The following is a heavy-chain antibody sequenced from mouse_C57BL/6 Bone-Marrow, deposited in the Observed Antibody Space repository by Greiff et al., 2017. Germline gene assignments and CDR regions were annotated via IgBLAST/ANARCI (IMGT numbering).Heavy chain of an antibody. CDR2: INPNNGGT. V-gene: IGHV1-26*01. J-gene: IGHJ2*01. Sequence: EVKLVESGPELVKPGASVKISCKASGYTFTDYYMNWVKQSHGKSLEWIGDINPNNGGTSYNQKFKGKATLTVDKSSSTAYMELRSLTSEDSAVYYCARLGHYYGTPAYFDYWGQGTTLTVSS. CDR3: ARLGHYYGTPAYFDY. CDR1: GYTFTDYY. D-gene: IGHD1-1*01.